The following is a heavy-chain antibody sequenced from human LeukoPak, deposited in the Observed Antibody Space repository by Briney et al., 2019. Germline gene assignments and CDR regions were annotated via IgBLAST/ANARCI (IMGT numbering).Heavy chain of an antibody. V-gene: IGHV3-7*01. Sequence: GGSLRLSCAASGFFFSSYWMSWVRQAPGKGLEWVANIKQDGSEKHYVDSVKGRFTISRDNAKKSLFLQVNSLRADDTAVYYCARHLRFAGVDYWGQGTLVAVSS. CDR1: GFFFSSYW. J-gene: IGHJ4*02. D-gene: IGHD3-3*01. CDR3: ARHLRFAGVDY. CDR2: IKQDGSEK.